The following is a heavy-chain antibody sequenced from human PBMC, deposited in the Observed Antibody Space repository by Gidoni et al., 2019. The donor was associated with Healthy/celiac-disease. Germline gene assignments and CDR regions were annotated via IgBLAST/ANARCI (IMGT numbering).Heavy chain of an antibody. Sequence: EVQLVESGGGLVKRGGSLRLACAASGFTFSSYSMNWVRQDPGRGLEWVSSISSSSSYIYYADSVKGRFTISRDNAKTSLYLQMNSLRAEDTAVYYCARDPSSSWSGQIYYYGMDVWGQGTTVTVSS. CDR2: ISSSSSYI. V-gene: IGHV3-21*01. CDR1: GFTFSSYS. D-gene: IGHD6-13*01. CDR3: ARDPSSSWSGQIYYYGMDV. J-gene: IGHJ6*02.